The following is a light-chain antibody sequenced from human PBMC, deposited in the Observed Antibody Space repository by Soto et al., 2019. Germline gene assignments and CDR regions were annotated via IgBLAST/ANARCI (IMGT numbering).Light chain of an antibody. J-gene: IGKJ4*01. V-gene: IGKV3-11*01. CDR1: QSVSSY. CDR2: DAS. CDR3: QQRSNWPALT. Sequence: EIGLTQAPPTLSLSPRERATLSCRASQSVSSYLAWYQQKPGQAPRLLIYDASNRATGIPARFSGSGSGTDFTLTISSLEPEDFAVYYCQQRSNWPALTFGGGTKVDIK.